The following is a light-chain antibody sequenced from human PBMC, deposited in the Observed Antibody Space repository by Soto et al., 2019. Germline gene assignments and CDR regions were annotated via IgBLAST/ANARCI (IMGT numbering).Light chain of an antibody. Sequence: EIVLTQSPGTLSLSPGHRATLSCRASQTFGSSYLAWYQQKPGQAPRLLIYDASNRASGIPDRFSGSGSGTDFTLTISRLEPEDFAVYYCQQYGTSPMYTFGQGTKLEIK. CDR3: QQYGTSPMYT. J-gene: IGKJ2*01. CDR2: DAS. CDR1: QTFGSSY. V-gene: IGKV3-20*01.